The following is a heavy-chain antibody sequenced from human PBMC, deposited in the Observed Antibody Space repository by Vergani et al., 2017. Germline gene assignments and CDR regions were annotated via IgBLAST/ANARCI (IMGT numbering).Heavy chain of an antibody. V-gene: IGHV3-66*02. Sequence: VELLASGGGLAQPGGSLRVSCSASGFRVKTYYMSWVRQAPGKGLEWVSVIKSDGITSYAESVRGRVTISRDTSRNAVYLQMNIRRVEDTGVYYCTRSEFSGTTCYGHYFDLWGHGILVTVSS. CDR3: TRSEFSGTTCYGHYFDL. CDR1: GFRVKTYY. D-gene: IGHD2/OR15-2a*01. J-gene: IGHJ4*01. CDR2: IKSDGIT.